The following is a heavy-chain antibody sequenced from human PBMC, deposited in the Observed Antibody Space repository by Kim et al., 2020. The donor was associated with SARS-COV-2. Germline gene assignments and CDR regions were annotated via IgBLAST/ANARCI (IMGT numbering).Heavy chain of an antibody. CDR2: IKQDGTEK. Sequence: GGSLRLSCAASGFTFSTFWMSWVRQAPGKGLEWVANIKQDGTEKYYVDSLKGRFTISRDNAKNSLYLQMNTLRAEDTAVYYCARGHFWNGFFTVGPGPADYWGQGTLVTVSS. J-gene: IGHJ4*02. CDR1: GFTFSTFW. CDR3: ARGHFWNGFFTVGPGPADY. V-gene: IGHV3-7*01. D-gene: IGHD3-3*02.